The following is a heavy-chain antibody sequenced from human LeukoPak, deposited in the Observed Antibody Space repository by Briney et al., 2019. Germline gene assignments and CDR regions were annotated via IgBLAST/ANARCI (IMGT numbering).Heavy chain of an antibody. CDR3: ARDVYGGYNWFDP. J-gene: IGHJ5*02. V-gene: IGHV1-69*13. D-gene: IGHD3-10*01. CDR2: IIPIFGTA. Sequence: ASVKVSFKASGGTFSSYAISWVRQAPGQGLEWMGGIIPIFGTANYAQKFQGRVTITADESTSTAYMELSSLRSEDTAVYYCARDVYGGYNWFDPWGQGTLVTVPS. CDR1: GGTFSSYA.